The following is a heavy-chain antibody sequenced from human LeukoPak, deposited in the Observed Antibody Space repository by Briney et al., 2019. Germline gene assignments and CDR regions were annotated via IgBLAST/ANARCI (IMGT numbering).Heavy chain of an antibody. CDR3: ARDRIAAAGTRWFDP. V-gene: IGHV1-3*01. CDR2: INAGNGNT. Sequence: ASVKVSCKASGYTFTSYAMHWVRQAPGQRLEWMGWINAGNGNTKYSQKFQGRVTITRDTSASTAYMELSSLRSEDTAAYYCARDRIAAAGTRWFDPWGQGTLVTVSS. D-gene: IGHD6-13*01. CDR1: GYTFTSYA. J-gene: IGHJ5*02.